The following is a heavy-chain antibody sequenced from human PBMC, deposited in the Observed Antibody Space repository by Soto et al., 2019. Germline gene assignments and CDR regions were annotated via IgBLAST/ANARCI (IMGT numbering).Heavy chain of an antibody. CDR3: VYCTNGVCSQSNWFDP. D-gene: IGHD2-8*01. Sequence: APGQGLEWMGGIIPIFGTANYAQKFQGRVTITADESTSTAYMELSSLRSEDTAVYYCVYCTNGVCSQSNWFDPWGQGTLVTVSS. V-gene: IGHV1-69*01. J-gene: IGHJ5*02. CDR2: IIPIFGTA.